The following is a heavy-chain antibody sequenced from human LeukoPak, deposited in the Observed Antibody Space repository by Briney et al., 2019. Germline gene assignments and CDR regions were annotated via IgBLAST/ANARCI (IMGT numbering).Heavy chain of an antibody. J-gene: IGHJ6*03. Sequence: SETLFLTCAVYGGSFSGYYWSWIRQPPGKGLEWIGEINHSGSTNYNPSLKSRVTISVDTSKNQFSPKLSSVTAVDTAVYYCARGPRYCTGGVCYYYYYMDVWGKGTTVTVSS. CDR1: GGSFSGYY. CDR2: INHSGST. CDR3: ARGPRYCTGGVCYYYYYMDV. V-gene: IGHV4-34*01. D-gene: IGHD2-8*02.